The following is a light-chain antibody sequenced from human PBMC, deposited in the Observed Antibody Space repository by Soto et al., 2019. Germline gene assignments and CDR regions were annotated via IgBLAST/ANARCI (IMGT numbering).Light chain of an antibody. CDR3: QKYNSAPRT. Sequence: DIQMTQSPSSLSGSVGDRVTISCWASQGISNYLAWYQQKPGKVPKLLIYTASTLQSGVPSRFSGSGSGTDFTLTISSLQPEDVATYYCQKYNSAPRTFGQGTKVEIK. J-gene: IGKJ1*01. V-gene: IGKV1-27*01. CDR2: TAS. CDR1: QGISNY.